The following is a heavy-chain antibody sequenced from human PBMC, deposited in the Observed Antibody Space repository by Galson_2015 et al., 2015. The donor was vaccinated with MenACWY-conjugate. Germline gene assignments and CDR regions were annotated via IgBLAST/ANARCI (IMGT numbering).Heavy chain of an antibody. J-gene: IGHJ4*02. V-gene: IGHV3-74*01. Sequence: SLRLSCAASGFTFSSYWMHWVRQAPGKGLAWVSLINSDGSSTSYADSVKGRFTISGDNAKNTLYLQMNSLRAEDTAVYYCAVYCSSTRCYGASGGYWGQGTLVTVSS. D-gene: IGHD2-2*01. CDR3: AVYCSSTRCYGASGGY. CDR2: INSDGSST. CDR1: GFTFSSYW.